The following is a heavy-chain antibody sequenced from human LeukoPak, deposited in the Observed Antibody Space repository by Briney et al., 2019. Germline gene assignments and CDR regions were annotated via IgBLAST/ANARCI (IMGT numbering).Heavy chain of an antibody. Sequence: GGSLRLSCAASGFTVSSNYMSWVRQAPGKGLEWVSVIYSGGSTYYADSVKGRFTISRDNSKNTLYLQLNSLRAEDAAVYYCAREAYYYDSSGTYTPFDIWGQGTMVTVSS. CDR2: IYSGGST. V-gene: IGHV3-53*01. D-gene: IGHD3-22*01. CDR1: GFTVSSNY. J-gene: IGHJ3*02. CDR3: AREAYYYDSSGTYTPFDI.